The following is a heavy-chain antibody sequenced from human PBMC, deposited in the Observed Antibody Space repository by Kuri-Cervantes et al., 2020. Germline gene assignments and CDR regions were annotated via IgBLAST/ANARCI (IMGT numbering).Heavy chain of an antibody. CDR2: IRSKAYGGTT. CDR1: GFTFSNAW. D-gene: IGHD3-3*01. J-gene: IGHJ6*02. Sequence: GGSLRLSCAASGFTFSNAWMSWVRQAPGKGLEWVGFIRSKAYGGTTEYAASVKGRFTISRDDSKSIAYLQMNSLKTEDTAVYYCTRDLEYYDFWSGYYRYHHYYYGMDVWGQGTTVTVSS. CDR3: TRDLEYYDFWSGYYRYHHYYYGMDV. V-gene: IGHV3-49*04.